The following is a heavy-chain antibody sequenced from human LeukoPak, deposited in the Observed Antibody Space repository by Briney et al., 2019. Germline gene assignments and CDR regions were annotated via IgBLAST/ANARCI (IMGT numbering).Heavy chain of an antibody. CDR2: ISSSSSYI. D-gene: IGHD2-15*01. V-gene: IGHV3-21*01. J-gene: IGHJ5*02. Sequence: GGSLRLSCAASGFTFSSYSMNWVRQAPGKGPEWVSSISSSSSYIYYADSVKGRFTISRDNAKNSLYLQMNSLRAEDTAVYYCARAPCSGGSCYSSWGQGTLVTVSS. CDR3: ARAPCSGGSCYSS. CDR1: GFTFSSYS.